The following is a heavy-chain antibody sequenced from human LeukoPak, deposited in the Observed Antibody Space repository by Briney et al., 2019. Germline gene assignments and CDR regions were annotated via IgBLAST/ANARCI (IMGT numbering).Heavy chain of an antibody. V-gene: IGHV3-21*01. CDR2: ISSSSSYI. CDR1: GFTFSSYS. Sequence: PGGSLRLSCAASGFTFSSYSMNWVRQAPGKGLEWVSSISSSSSYIYYADSVKGRFTISRDNAKNSLYLQMNSLRAEDTAVYYCAREGGDSYGYYYGMDVWGQGTTVTVSS. CDR3: AREGGDSYGYYYGMDV. J-gene: IGHJ6*02. D-gene: IGHD5-18*01.